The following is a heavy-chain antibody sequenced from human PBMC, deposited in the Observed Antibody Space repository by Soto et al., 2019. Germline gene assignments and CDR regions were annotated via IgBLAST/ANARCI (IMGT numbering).Heavy chain of an antibody. CDR2: ISGSGVTT. V-gene: IGHV3-23*01. D-gene: IGHD6-6*01. J-gene: IGHJ4*02. Sequence: PGGSLRLSCAASGFTFSSYAMSCVRQAPGKGLEWVSSISGSGVTTYYADSVKGRFTISRDNSKNTLYLQMNSLRAEDTAVYYCAKDKYYYHFWGQGTLVTVSS. CDR3: AKDKYYYHF. CDR1: GFTFSSYA.